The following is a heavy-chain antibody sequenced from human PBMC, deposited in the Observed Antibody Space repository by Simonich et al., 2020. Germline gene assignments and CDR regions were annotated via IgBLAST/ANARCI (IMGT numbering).Heavy chain of an antibody. CDR3: ARGIVGASGAFDI. Sequence: EVQLVESGGGLVKPGGSLRLSCAASGFTFSSYSMNWVRQAPVKGLEWVSSISSLSSYVYYADSVKGRFTISRDNAKNSLYLQMNSLRAEDTAVYYCARGIVGASGAFDIWGQGTMVTVSS. J-gene: IGHJ3*02. CDR1: GFTFSSYS. D-gene: IGHD1-26*01. V-gene: IGHV3-21*01. CDR2: ISSLSSYV.